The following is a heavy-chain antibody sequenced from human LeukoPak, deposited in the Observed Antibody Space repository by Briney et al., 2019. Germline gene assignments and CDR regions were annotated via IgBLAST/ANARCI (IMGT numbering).Heavy chain of an antibody. V-gene: IGHV1-69*05. CDR2: IIPIFGTA. D-gene: IGHD1-26*01. CDR3: ARGVGELVGATTTSFDY. CDR1: GGTFSSYA. J-gene: IGHJ4*02. Sequence: SSVQVSCKASGGTFSSYAISWVRPAPGQEGAWMGGIIPIFGTANYAQKFKGRVTITTDESTSTAYMELSSLKSEDTAVYYCARGVGELVGATTTSFDYWGQGTLVTVSS.